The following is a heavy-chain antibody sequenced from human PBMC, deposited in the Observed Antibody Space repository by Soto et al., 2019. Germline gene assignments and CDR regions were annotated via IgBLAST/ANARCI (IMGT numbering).Heavy chain of an antibody. V-gene: IGHV3-23*01. D-gene: IGHD3-16*01. CDR2: ISGSGGST. Sequence: EVQLLESGGGLVQPGGSLRLSCAASGFTFSSYAMSWVCQALGKGLGWVSAISGSGGSTYYADSVKGQFTISRDNSKNTLYLQMNILRAEDTAVYYCAKDKIPGGAFDIWGQGTMVTVSS. J-gene: IGHJ3*02. CDR1: GFTFSSYA. CDR3: AKDKIPGGAFDI.